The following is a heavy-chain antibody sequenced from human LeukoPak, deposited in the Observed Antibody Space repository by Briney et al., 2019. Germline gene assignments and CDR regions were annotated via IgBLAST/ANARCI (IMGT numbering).Heavy chain of an antibody. CDR2: IKQDGSEK. V-gene: IGHV3-7*01. D-gene: IGHD6-19*01. J-gene: IGHJ5*02. CDR3: ARDRGAVAGTRRFDP. Sequence: GGSLRLSRAASGFTFSSYWMSWVRQAPGKGLEWVANIKQDGSEKYYVDSAKGRFTISRDNAKNSLYLQMNSLRAEDTAVYYCARDRGAVAGTRRFDPWGQGTLVTVSS. CDR1: GFTFSSYW.